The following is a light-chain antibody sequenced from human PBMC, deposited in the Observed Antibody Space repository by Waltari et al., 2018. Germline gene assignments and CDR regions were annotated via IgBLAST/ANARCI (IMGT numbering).Light chain of an antibody. V-gene: IGLV2-14*03. CDR1: SSDIGLYNY. CDR3: ASYTSSSLI. J-gene: IGLJ2*01. Sequence: QSALTQPASVSGSPGQSITISCTGTSSDIGLYNYVSWYQQHPDRAPKLLIFDVSNRPSGVPNRFSGSKSGNTASMTITGLQAEDEADYYCASYTSSSLIFGGGTKLTVL. CDR2: DVS.